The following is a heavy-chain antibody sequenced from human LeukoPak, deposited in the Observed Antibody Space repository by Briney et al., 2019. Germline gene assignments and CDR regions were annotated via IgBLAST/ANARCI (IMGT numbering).Heavy chain of an antibody. CDR3: ARVYSDVDTGEWFDP. CDR2: INTKTGAT. Sequence: ASVKVSCKAFGYKLTDNWIHWVRQAPGQGLEWMGWINTKTGATNIAQKFQGRVTMTRDTSISTAYMELSRLRSDDTAVYYCARVYSDVDTGEWFDPWGQGTLVTVSS. CDR1: GYKLTDNW. J-gene: IGHJ5*02. D-gene: IGHD5-18*01. V-gene: IGHV1-2*02.